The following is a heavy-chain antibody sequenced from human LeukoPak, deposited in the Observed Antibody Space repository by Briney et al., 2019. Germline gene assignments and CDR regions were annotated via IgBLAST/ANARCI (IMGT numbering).Heavy chain of an antibody. Sequence: GGSLRLSCAVSGFSFSSFVMNWVHQAPGKGLDWVSLISGDGLTTYYADSVKGRFTISRDNSKNTLFLHMASLRVEDTAVYYCAKDSAKKYDDYWGQGTLVTVSS. CDR3: AKDSAKKYDDY. CDR2: ISGDGLTT. V-gene: IGHV3-23*01. D-gene: IGHD2/OR15-2a*01. CDR1: GFSFSSFV. J-gene: IGHJ4*02.